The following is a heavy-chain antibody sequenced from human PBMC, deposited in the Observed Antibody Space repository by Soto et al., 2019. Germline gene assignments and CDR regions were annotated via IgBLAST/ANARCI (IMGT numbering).Heavy chain of an antibody. Sequence: EVQLLGSGGGLVQPGGSLRLSCAASGFTFSNYAMSWVRQAPGKGLEWVSAISNYGGSTYYADSVTGRFTISRDSSKNTLYLQMNSLRAEDTAVYYCAKHYDILTGYYTGYYYYYMDVWGKGTTVTVSS. CDR3: AKHYDILTGYYTGYYYYYMDV. J-gene: IGHJ6*03. CDR2: ISNYGGST. CDR1: GFTFSNYA. V-gene: IGHV3-23*01. D-gene: IGHD3-9*01.